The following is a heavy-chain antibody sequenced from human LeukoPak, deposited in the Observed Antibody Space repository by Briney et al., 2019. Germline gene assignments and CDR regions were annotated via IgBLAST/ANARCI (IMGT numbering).Heavy chain of an antibody. V-gene: IGHV3-11*01. D-gene: IGHD3-9*01. CDR2: ISSSGSTI. Sequence: GGSLRLSCAASGFTFSDYYMSWIRQAPGKGLEWVSYISSSGSTIYYADSVKGRFTISRDNAKNSLYLQMNSLRAEDTAVYYCARDFLPYYDILTGGDAFDIWGQGTMVTVSS. CDR1: GFTFSDYY. CDR3: ARDFLPYYDILTGGDAFDI. J-gene: IGHJ3*02.